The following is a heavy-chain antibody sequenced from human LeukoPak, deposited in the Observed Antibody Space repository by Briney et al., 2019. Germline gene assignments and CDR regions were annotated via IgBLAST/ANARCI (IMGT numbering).Heavy chain of an antibody. CDR3: ASLADYYGSGSYYRNDY. J-gene: IGHJ4*02. CDR2: IYHSGST. CDR1: GGSISSSNW. V-gene: IGHV4-4*02. Sequence: PSETLSLTCAVSGGSISSSNWWSWVRQPPGKGLAWIGEIYHSGSTNYNPSLKSRVTISVDKSKNQFSLKLSSVTAADTAVYYCASLADYYGSGSYYRNDYWGQGTLVTVSS. D-gene: IGHD3-10*01.